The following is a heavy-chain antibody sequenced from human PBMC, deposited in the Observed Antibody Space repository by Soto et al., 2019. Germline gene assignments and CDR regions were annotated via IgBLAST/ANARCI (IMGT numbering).Heavy chain of an antibody. J-gene: IGHJ6*02. V-gene: IGHV4-30-4*01. CDR3: ARGVHDILTGYHPPYYYYGMDV. Sequence: TLSLTCTVSGGSISSGDYYWRRIRQPPGKGLEWIGYIYYSGSTYYNPSLKSRVTITVDTSKNQFSLKLSSVTAADTAVYYCARGVHDILTGYHPPYYYYGMDVWGQGTTVTVSS. CDR2: IYYSGST. D-gene: IGHD3-9*01. CDR1: GGSISSGDYY.